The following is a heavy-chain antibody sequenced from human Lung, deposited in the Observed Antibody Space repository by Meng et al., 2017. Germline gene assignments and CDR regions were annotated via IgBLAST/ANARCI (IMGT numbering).Heavy chain of an antibody. V-gene: IGHV4-34*01. D-gene: IGHD4-11*01. CDR1: GGPFSDYY. Sequence: QGQLQQWGAGLLKPSGTLSLSCVVSGGPFSDYYWSWIRQPPGKGLEWIGEINHSGSTNYNPSLESRATISVDTSQNNLSLKLSSVTAADSAVYYCARGPTTMAHDFDYWGQGTLVTVSS. CDR3: ARGPTTMAHDFDY. J-gene: IGHJ4*02. CDR2: INHSGST.